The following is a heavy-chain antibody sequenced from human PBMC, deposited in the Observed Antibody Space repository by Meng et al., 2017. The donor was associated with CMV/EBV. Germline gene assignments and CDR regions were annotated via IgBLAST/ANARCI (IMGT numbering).Heavy chain of an antibody. V-gene: IGHV3-30-3*01. J-gene: IGHJ4*02. D-gene: IGHD6-13*01. Sequence: GESLKISCAASGFTFSSYAMHWVRQAPGKGLEWVAVISYDGSNKYYADSVKGRFTISRDNSKNTLYLQMNSLRAEDTAVYYCARDWKQQLVRGDYWGQGTLVTVSS. CDR2: ISYDGSNK. CDR1: GFTFSSYA. CDR3: ARDWKQQLVRGDY.